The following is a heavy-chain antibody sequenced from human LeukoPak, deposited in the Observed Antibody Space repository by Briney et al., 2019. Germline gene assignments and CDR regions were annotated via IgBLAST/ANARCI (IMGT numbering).Heavy chain of an antibody. J-gene: IGHJ5*02. CDR2: ISYDGSNK. D-gene: IGHD5-12*01. Sequence: GGSLRLSCAASGFTFSSYAMHWVRKAPGKGLEWVAVISYDGSNKYYADSVKGRFTISRDNSKNTLYLQMNSLRAEDTAVYYCARGVATMGDWFDPWGQGTLVTVSS. CDR1: GFTFSSYA. CDR3: ARGVATMGDWFDP. V-gene: IGHV3-30-3*01.